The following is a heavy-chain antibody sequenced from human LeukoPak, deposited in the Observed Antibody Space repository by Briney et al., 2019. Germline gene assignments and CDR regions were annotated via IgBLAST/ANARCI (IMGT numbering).Heavy chain of an antibody. CDR1: GCTFSSYA. J-gene: IGHJ4*02. CDR2: LIAIVCTA. D-gene: IGHD3-22*01. CDR3: ARESYRPAYYDSSGSDYNDY. Sequence: SVKVSCKASGCTFSSYAISWVRRAPGQGHDWMGGLIAIVCTANYAQKFHGRVTITADESTSTAYMELSSLRSEDTAVYYCARESYRPAYYDSSGSDYNDYWGQGTLVTVSS. V-gene: IGHV1-69*13.